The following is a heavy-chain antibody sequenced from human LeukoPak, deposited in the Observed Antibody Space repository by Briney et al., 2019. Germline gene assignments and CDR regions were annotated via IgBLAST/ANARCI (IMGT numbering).Heavy chain of an antibody. J-gene: IGHJ4*02. Sequence: GGSLRLSCAASGFTFSSYSMNWVREAPGKGLEWVSSISSSSSYIYYADSVKGRFTISRDKAKNSLYLQMNSLRAEDTAVYYCARARLRWERYFDYWGQGTLATVSS. CDR1: GFTFSSYS. V-gene: IGHV3-21*01. CDR3: ARARLRWERYFDY. D-gene: IGHD4-23*01. CDR2: ISSSSSYI.